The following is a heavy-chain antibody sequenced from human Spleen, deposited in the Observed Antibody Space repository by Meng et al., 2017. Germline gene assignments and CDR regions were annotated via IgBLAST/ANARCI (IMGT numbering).Heavy chain of an antibody. CDR3: ARGPTTMAHDFDY. D-gene: IGHD4-11*01. V-gene: IGHV4-34*01. CDR2: INHSGST. Sequence: QVQLQQLGAGPLKPSETLSLTCVVAGGSFSDYYWSWIRQPPGKGLEWIGEINHSGSTNYNASLESRATISVDTSQNNLSLKLSSVTAADSAVYYCARGPTTMAHDFDYWGQGTLVTVSS. CDR1: GGSFSDYY. J-gene: IGHJ4*02.